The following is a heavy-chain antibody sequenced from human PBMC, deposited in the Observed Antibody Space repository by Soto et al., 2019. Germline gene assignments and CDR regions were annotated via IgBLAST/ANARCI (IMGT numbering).Heavy chain of an antibody. V-gene: IGHV4-59*01. CDR3: ARDSGRGWLVY. J-gene: IGHJ4*02. CDR2: IYYSRST. Sequence: QVQLQESGPGLVKPSETLSLTCTVSGGSISSYYWSWIRQPPRKGLECIGYIYYSRSTHYTPSLKSQVTIPAGASNSQSSPKLSPATAADTAVYSSARDSGRGWLVYRGQGTLVTVSS. CDR1: GGSISSYY. D-gene: IGHD6-19*01.